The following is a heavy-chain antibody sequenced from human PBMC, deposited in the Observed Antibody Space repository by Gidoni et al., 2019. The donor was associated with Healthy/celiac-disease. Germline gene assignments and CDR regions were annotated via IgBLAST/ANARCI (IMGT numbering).Heavy chain of an antibody. D-gene: IGHD2-21*02. CDR3: AREGPHIVVVTAIRWYFDY. Sequence: QVQLLQSGAEVKKPGSSVKVSCKASGGTFSSYPISWGRQAPGQGLEWMRRIIPILGIANYAQKLQGRVTITADKSTSTAYRERSSLRSEDTAVYYCAREGPHIVVVTAIRWYFDYWGQGTLVTVSS. V-gene: IGHV1-69*04. J-gene: IGHJ4*02. CDR2: IIPILGIA. CDR1: GGTFSSYP.